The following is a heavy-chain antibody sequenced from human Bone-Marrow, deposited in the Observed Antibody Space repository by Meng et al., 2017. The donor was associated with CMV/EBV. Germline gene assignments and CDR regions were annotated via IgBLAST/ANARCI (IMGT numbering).Heavy chain of an antibody. CDR2: ISSSSTI. V-gene: IGHV3-69-1*02. CDR1: GFTFSDYY. CDR3: ARDSYEVPFDP. J-gene: IGHJ5*02. D-gene: IGHD3-22*01. Sequence: GGSLRLSCAASGFTFSDYYMNWVRQAPGKGLEWVSSISSSSTIYYADSVKGRFTISRDNAKNSLYLQMNSLRAEDTAVYYCARDSYEVPFDPWGQGTLVTVSS.